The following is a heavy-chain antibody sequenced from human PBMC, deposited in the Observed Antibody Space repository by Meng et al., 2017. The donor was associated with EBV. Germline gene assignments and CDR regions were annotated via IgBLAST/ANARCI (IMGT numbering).Heavy chain of an antibody. Sequence: LEPGGGLVQPGGSLRLSCAASGFSFSNYAMGWLRHGTGQELEWVSGISATSVDTHYVDSVKGRFAISRDNSKNTVTLHMNILSAEDKAIYYCNSGSHSPLDSWGQGTLVTVSS. J-gene: IGHJ4*02. CDR1: GFSFSNYA. V-gene: IGHV3-23*01. CDR3: NSGSHSPLDS. CDR2: ISATSVDT. D-gene: IGHD1-26*01.